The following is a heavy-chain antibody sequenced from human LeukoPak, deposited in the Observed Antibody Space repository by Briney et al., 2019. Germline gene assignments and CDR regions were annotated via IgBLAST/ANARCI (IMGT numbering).Heavy chain of an antibody. CDR3: ARDCPSGYFDY. CDR2: INHSGTT. Sequence: SETLSLTCTVSGYSISSGHYWGWIRQPPGKGLEWIGSINHSGTTLYNPSLKSRATISVDTSNNQISLMLSSVTAADTAVYYCARDCPSGYFDYWGQGTPDTVSS. V-gene: IGHV4-38-2*02. D-gene: IGHD3-10*01. CDR1: GYSISSGHY. J-gene: IGHJ4*02.